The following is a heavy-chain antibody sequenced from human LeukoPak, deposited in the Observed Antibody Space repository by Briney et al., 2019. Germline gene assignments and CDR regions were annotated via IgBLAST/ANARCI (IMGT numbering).Heavy chain of an antibody. CDR3: ARGRRYDFWSGDFAFDP. Sequence: SETLSLTCAVYGGSFSGYNWSWIRQPPGKGLEWIGEINHSGGTNYNPSLKSRVTISVDTSKNQISLKESSVTAADTAVYYCARGRRYDFWSGDFAFDPWGQGTLVTVSS. V-gene: IGHV4-34*01. CDR2: INHSGGT. D-gene: IGHD3-3*01. CDR1: GGSFSGYN. J-gene: IGHJ5*02.